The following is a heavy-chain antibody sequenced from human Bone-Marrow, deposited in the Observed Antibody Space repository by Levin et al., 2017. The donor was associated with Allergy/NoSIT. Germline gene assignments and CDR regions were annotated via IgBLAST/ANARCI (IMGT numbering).Heavy chain of an antibody. Sequence: GGSLRLSCAASGFTFSSYSMNWVRQAPGKGLEWVSSISSSSSYIYYADSVKGRFTISRDNAKNSLYLQMKRLRAEDKGVYYCARDRTAAAGMFDYWGQGTLVTVSS. D-gene: IGHD6-13*01. CDR3: ARDRTAAAGMFDY. CDR2: ISSSSSYI. J-gene: IGHJ4*02. V-gene: IGHV3-21*01. CDR1: GFTFSSYS.